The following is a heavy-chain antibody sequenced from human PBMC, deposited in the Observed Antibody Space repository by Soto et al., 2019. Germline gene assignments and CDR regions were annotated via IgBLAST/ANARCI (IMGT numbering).Heavy chain of an antibody. Sequence: KGLEWVSSISSSSSYIYYADSVKGRFTISRDNAKNSLYLQMNSLRAEDTAVYYCARDRYCSGGSCYLSIIDYWGQRTLVSVSS. CDR3: ARDRYCSGGSCYLSIIDY. V-gene: IGHV3-21*01. D-gene: IGHD2-15*01. CDR2: ISSSSSYI. J-gene: IGHJ4*02.